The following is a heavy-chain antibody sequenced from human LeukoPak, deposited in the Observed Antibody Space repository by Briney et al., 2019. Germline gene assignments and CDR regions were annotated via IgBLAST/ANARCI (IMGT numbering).Heavy chain of an antibody. D-gene: IGHD1-26*01. CDR2: VYTSGYA. J-gene: IGHJ4*02. CDR3: ARETLVGTTNYFDY. V-gene: IGHV4-4*07. CDR1: GGSMNTYY. Sequence: HSETLSLTCSVSGGSMNTYYWTWIRQPAGKRLEWIGRVYTSGYAKHNPSLQSRVTMSVDTSKKHLSLMLTSLTAADTAVHYCARETLVGTTNYFDYWGQGTLVTVSS.